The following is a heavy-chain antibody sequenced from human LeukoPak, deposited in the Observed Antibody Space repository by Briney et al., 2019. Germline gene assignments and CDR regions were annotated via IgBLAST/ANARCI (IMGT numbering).Heavy chain of an antibody. CDR1: GYTFNSYG. V-gene: IGHV1-18*01. Sequence: GSVKVSCKASGYTFNSYGISWVRQAPGEGVEWMGWISAYNANTNYAQNLQGRVTMTTDTPTSTAHMELRSLRSDDTAVYYCARFTSLDVYAFDIWGQGTMVTVSS. J-gene: IGHJ3*02. CDR2: ISAYNANT. D-gene: IGHD1-1*01. CDR3: ARFTSLDVYAFDI.